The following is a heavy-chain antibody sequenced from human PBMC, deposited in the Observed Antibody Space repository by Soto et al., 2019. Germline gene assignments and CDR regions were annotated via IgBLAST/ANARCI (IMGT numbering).Heavy chain of an antibody. Sequence: QVQLQESGPGLVKPSETLSLTCTVSGGSISSSSYYWGWIRQPPGKGLEWIGSINYSGSTYYNPSLKGRVTISVDTSKNQFSLKLSSVTAADTALYYCARYSSSLGWFDPWGQGTLVTVSS. CDR3: ARYSSSLGWFDP. J-gene: IGHJ5*02. V-gene: IGHV4-39*01. D-gene: IGHD6-6*01. CDR1: GGSISSSSYY. CDR2: INYSGST.